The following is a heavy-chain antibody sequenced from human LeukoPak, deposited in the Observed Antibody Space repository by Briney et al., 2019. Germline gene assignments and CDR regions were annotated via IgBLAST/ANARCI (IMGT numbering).Heavy chain of an antibody. CDR2: ISGSGGST. CDR3: AKVDTGILRYYYFDY. J-gene: IGHJ4*02. V-gene: IGHV3-23*01. CDR1: GFTFSSYA. D-gene: IGHD5-18*01. Sequence: GGSLRLSCAVSGFTFSSYAMSWVRQAPGKGLEWVSVISGSGGSTYYADSVKGRFTISRDNSKNTLYLQMNSLRAEDTAVYYCAKVDTGILRYYYFDYWGQGTLVTVSS.